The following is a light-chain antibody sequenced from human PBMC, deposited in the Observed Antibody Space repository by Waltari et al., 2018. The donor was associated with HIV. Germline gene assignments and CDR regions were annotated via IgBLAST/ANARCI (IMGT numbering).Light chain of an antibody. Sequence: HSALTQPASVSGSPGPSITISCTGTSSDIGDYNYVSWYQQRSGKGPKLIIYEVSTRSSGVSLRFSGSKSGNTASLTVSGLQLEDEGDYYCSSYSGSDTLVVFGGGTKLTVL. J-gene: IGLJ2*01. CDR2: EVS. V-gene: IGLV2-14*01. CDR1: SSDIGDYNY. CDR3: SSYSGSDTLVV.